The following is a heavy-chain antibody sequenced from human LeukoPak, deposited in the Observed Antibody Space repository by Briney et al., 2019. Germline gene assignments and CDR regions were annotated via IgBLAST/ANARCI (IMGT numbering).Heavy chain of an antibody. CDR1: GGTFSSYA. D-gene: IGHD4-17*01. Sequence: SVKVSCKASGGTFSSYAISWVRQAPGQGLEWMGGIIPIFGTANYAQKFQGRVTITADKSTSTAYMELISLRSEDTAVYYCARGRGYGDADFDYWGQGTLVTVSS. CDR2: IIPIFGTA. J-gene: IGHJ4*02. CDR3: ARGRGYGDADFDY. V-gene: IGHV1-69*06.